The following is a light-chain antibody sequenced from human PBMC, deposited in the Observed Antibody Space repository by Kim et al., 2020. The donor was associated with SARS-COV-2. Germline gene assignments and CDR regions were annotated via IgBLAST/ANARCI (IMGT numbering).Light chain of an antibody. Sequence: INLSSTRARSDIGGNYYVSWYHHHPGKAPTVMIHDVSNRPSGVSHRFSGSKSGNTASLTIAGLQAEDEADYYCSSYTSGITNYVFGTGTKVTVL. V-gene: IGLV2-14*03. CDR1: RSDIGGNYY. CDR3: SSYTSGITNYV. CDR2: DVS. J-gene: IGLJ1*01.